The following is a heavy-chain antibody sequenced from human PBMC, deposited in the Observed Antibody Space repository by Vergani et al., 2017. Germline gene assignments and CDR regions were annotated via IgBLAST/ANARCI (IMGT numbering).Heavy chain of an antibody. CDR1: GFTFSSYS. CDR2: ISSSSSYI. V-gene: IGHV3-21*01. Sequence: VQLVESGGGLVKPGGSLRLSCAASGFTFSSYSMNWVRQAPGKGLEWVSSISSSSSYIYYADSVKGRFTISRDNAKNSLYLQMNSLRAEDTAVYYCARDRLLRYYFDYGGQGTLVTVSS. D-gene: IGHD4-23*01. CDR3: ARDRLLRYYFDY. J-gene: IGHJ4*02.